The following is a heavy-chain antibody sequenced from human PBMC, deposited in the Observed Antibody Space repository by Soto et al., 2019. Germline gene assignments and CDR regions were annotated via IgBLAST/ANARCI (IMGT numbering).Heavy chain of an antibody. CDR3: AREATVGGYCSGSGCHWFFDL. CDR1: GGSISSGDHY. J-gene: IGHJ2*01. CDR2: TYHSGST. V-gene: IGHV4-30-4*01. Sequence: QVQLQESGPGLVKPSQTLSLTCTVSGGSISSGDHYWTWIRQPPGKGLEWIGYTYHSGSTYYNPSLKNRVTISVDTSKKHFSLKLSSVTAADTAVYYCAREATVGGYCSGSGCHWFFDLWGRGTLVTVSS. D-gene: IGHD2-15*01.